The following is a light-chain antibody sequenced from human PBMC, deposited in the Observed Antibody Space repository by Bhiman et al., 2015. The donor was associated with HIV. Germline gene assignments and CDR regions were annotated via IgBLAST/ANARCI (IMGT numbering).Light chain of an antibody. Sequence: QSALTQPASVSGSPGQSITISCTGTSSDIAAYNYVSWYQQHPGKAPKLMIYDVTNRPSGVSNRFSGSKSGNTASLTISGLQAEDEADYYCSSYTSSSSLVFGTGTKVTVL. J-gene: IGLJ1*01. CDR2: DVT. CDR3: SSYTSSSSLV. CDR1: SSDIAAYNY. V-gene: IGLV2-14*03.